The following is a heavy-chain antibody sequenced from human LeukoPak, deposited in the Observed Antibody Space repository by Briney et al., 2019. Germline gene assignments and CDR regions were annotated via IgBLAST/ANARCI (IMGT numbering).Heavy chain of an antibody. CDR1: GGSFSGYY. J-gene: IGHJ5*02. CDR3: ARVGIDILTGYYKKSWFDP. Sequence: SETLSLTCAVYGGSFSGYYWSWIRQPPGKGLEWIGEINHSGSTNYNPSLKSRVTISVDTSKNQFSLKLSSVTAADTAVYYCARVGIDILTGYYKKSWFDPWGQGTLVTVSS. D-gene: IGHD3-9*01. V-gene: IGHV4-34*01. CDR2: INHSGST.